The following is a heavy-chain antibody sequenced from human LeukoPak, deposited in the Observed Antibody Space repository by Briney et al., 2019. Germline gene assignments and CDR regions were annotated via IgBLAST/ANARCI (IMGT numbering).Heavy chain of an antibody. Sequence: SETLSLTCTVSGGSISSSSYYWGWIRQPPGKGLEWIGSIYYSGSTYYNPSLKSRVTISVDTSKNQFSLKLSSVTAADTAVYYCARVMVRGSGDAFDIWGQGTMVTVSS. CDR1: GGSISSSSYY. CDR2: IYYSGST. CDR3: ARVMVRGSGDAFDI. V-gene: IGHV4-39*07. D-gene: IGHD3-10*01. J-gene: IGHJ3*02.